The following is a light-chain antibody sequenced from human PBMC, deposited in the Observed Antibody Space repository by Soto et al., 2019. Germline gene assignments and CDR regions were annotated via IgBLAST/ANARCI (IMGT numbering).Light chain of an antibody. Sequence: DIQMTQSPSTLSASVGGRVTITCSASQSISTWLAWYQPNPGKAPKLLVNDAYSLHTGVPPRFSGSGSGTDFTLTITSLEPEDFAVYFWHQRYNWPRVTFGQGTRLEIK. CDR1: QSISTW. J-gene: IGKJ5*01. V-gene: IGKV1-5*01. CDR3: HQRYNWPRVT. CDR2: DAY.